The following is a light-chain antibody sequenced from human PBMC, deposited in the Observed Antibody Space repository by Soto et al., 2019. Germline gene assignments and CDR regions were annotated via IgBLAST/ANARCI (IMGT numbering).Light chain of an antibody. CDR3: QQYGGSSWT. J-gene: IGKJ1*01. CDR2: GAS. CDR1: QSVSNNY. Sequence: EIVLTQSPGTLSLSPGERATLSCRASQSVSNNYLAWYQQKPGQAPRLLIYGASSRAPGIPDRFSGRGSGTDFTLTITRLEPEDFAVYYCQQYGGSSWTFGQGTKVDIK. V-gene: IGKV3-20*01.